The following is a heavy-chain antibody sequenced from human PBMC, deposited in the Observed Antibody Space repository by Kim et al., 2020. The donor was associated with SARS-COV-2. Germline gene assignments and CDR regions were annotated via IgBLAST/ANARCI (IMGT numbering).Heavy chain of an antibody. CDR1: GFTFSSYS. CDR3: AEISPWGSMGY. J-gene: IGHJ4*01. V-gene: IGHV3-21*01. D-gene: IGHD7-27*01. Sequence: GGSLRLSCAASGFTFSSYSMNWVRQAPGKGLEWVSSISSSSSYIYYADSVKGRFTISRDNAKNPLYLQMNSLRAEDTAVYYCAEISPWGSMGYWGQEPLSPSPQ. CDR2: ISSSSSYI.